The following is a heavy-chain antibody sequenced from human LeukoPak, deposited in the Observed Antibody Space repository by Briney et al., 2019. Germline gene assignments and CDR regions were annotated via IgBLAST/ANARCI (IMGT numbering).Heavy chain of an antibody. D-gene: IGHD4-17*01. V-gene: IGHV3-33*08. CDR3: ARAYYGDYYYYGMDV. CDR2: VWYDGSKA. Sequence: GGSLRLSCAASGFTFSDYYMSWIRQAPGKGLEWVAIVWYDGSKAYYAESVKGRFTISRDNSKNTVDLQMNSLRVEDTARYYCARAYYGDYYYYGMDVWGQGTTVTVSS. J-gene: IGHJ6*02. CDR1: GFTFSDYY.